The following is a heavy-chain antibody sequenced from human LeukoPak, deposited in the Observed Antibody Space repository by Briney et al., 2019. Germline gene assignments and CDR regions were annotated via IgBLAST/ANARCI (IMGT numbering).Heavy chain of an antibody. CDR2: ISSSSSYI. J-gene: IGHJ4*02. Sequence: GGSLRLSCAASGFTFSSYSMNWVRQAPGKGLEWVSSISSSSSYIYYADSVKGRFTISRDNAKNSLYLQMNSLRAEDTAVYYCAREPRLYGWNDVIDYWGQGTLVTVSS. CDR1: GFTFSSYS. CDR3: AREPRLYGWNDVIDY. D-gene: IGHD1-1*01. V-gene: IGHV3-21*01.